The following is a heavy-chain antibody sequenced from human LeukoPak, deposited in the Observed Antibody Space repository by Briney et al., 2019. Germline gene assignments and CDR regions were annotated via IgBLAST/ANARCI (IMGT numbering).Heavy chain of an antibody. J-gene: IGHJ4*02. CDR3: ATGGAYCSGGSCYDY. Sequence: ASVKVSCKASGYTFTSYYMRWVRQAPGQGLEWMGIINPSGGSTSYAQKFQGRVTMTRDMSTSTVYMELSSLRSEDTAVYYCATGGAYCSGGSCYDYWGQGTLVTVSS. V-gene: IGHV1-46*01. CDR2: INPSGGST. CDR1: GYTFTSYY. D-gene: IGHD2-15*01.